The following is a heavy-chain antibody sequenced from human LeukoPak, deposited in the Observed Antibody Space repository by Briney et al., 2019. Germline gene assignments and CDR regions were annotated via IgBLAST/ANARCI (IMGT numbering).Heavy chain of an antibody. J-gene: IGHJ6*02. CDR1: GGSFSGHY. Sequence: SETLSLTCAVYGGSFSGHYWSWIRQPPGKGLEWIGEINHSGSTNYNPSLKSRVTISVDTSKNQFSLKLSSVTAADTAVYYCARGRGIVGVAAAPYGMDVWGQGTTVTVSS. D-gene: IGHD1-26*01. CDR2: INHSGST. CDR3: ARGRGIVGVAAAPYGMDV. V-gene: IGHV4-34*01.